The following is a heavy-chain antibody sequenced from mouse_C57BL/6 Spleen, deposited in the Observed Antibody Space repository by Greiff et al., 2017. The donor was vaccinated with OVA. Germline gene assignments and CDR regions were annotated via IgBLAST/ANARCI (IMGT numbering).Heavy chain of an antibody. CDR3: ARKRLRDYAMDY. V-gene: IGHV1-61*01. D-gene: IGHD2-4*01. CDR1: GYTFTSYW. Sequence: QVQLQQPGAELVRPGSSVKLSCKASGYTFTSYWMDWVKQRPGQGLEWIGNIYPSDSETHYNQKFKDKATLTVDKSSSTAYMQLSSLASEDSAVYYSARKRLRDYAMDYWGQGTSVTVSS. CDR2: IYPSDSET. J-gene: IGHJ4*01.